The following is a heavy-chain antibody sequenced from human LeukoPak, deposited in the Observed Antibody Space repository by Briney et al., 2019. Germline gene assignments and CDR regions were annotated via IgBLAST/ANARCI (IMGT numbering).Heavy chain of an antibody. J-gene: IGHJ4*02. D-gene: IGHD6-13*01. V-gene: IGHV4-59*08. Sequence: SETLSLTCAVYGGSFSGYYWSWIRQPPGKGLEWIGYIYYSGSTNYNPSLKSRVTISVDTSKNQFSLKLSSVTAADTAVYYCARSARGQQAFDYWGQGTLVTVSS. CDR1: GGSFSGYY. CDR3: ARSARGQQAFDY. CDR2: IYYSGST.